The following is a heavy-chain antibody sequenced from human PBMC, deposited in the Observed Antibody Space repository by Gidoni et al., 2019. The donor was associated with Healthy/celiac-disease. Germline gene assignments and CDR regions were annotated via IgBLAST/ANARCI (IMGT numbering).Heavy chain of an antibody. CDR2: ISYDGSNK. D-gene: IGHD3-9*01. Sequence: QVQLVESGGGVVQPGRSLRLSCAASGFTFSSYAMHWVRQAPGKGLEWVAVISYDGSNKYYADSVKGRFTISRDNSKNTLYLQMNSLRAEDTAVYYCAREERYFDWLLSLDYWGQGTLVTVSS. J-gene: IGHJ4*02. CDR1: GFTFSSYA. V-gene: IGHV3-30-3*01. CDR3: AREERYFDWLLSLDY.